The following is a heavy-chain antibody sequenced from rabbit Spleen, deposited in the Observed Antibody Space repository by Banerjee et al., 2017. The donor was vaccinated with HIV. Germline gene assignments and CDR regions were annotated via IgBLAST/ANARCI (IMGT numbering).Heavy chain of an antibody. V-gene: IGHV1S40*01. CDR3: ARDTSSSFSSYGMDL. Sequence: QSLEESGGGLVQPEGSLTLTCTTSGFSFSSNDYMCWVRQAPGKGLEWIACTAAGRSTFTYYATWAKGRFTCSKASSTTVTLQMTSLTAADTATYFCARDTSSSFSSYGMDLWGPGTLVTVS. D-gene: IGHD1-1*01. CDR1: GFSFSSNDY. J-gene: IGHJ6*01. CDR2: TAAGRSTFT.